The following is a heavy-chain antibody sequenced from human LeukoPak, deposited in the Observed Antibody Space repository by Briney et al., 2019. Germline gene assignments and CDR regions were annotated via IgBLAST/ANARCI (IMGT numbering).Heavy chain of an antibody. J-gene: IGHJ4*02. V-gene: IGHV1-24*01. CDR3: ATDPCSSTSCYRVRFDY. CDR2: FDPEDGET. CDR1: GYTLTELS. D-gene: IGHD2-2*01. Sequence: ASVKVSCKVSGYTLTELSMHWVRQAPGKGLEWMGGFDPEDGETIYAQKFQGRVTMTEDTSTDTAYMELSSLRSEDTAVYYCATDPCSSTSCYRVRFDYWGQGTLVTVSS.